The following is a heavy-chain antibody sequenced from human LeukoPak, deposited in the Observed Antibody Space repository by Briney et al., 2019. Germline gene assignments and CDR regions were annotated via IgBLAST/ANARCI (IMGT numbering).Heavy chain of an antibody. CDR2: IYYSGST. CDR1: GGSISSYY. V-gene: IGHV4-59*01. D-gene: IGHD3-10*01. CDR3: ARSYGSGSSYYYYMDV. J-gene: IGHJ6*03. Sequence: SETLSLTCTVSGGSISSYYWSWIRQPPGKGLEWIGYIYYSGSTNYNPSLKSRVTISVDTSKNQFSLKLSSVTAADTAVYYCARSYGSGSSYYYYMDVWGKGTTVTVSS.